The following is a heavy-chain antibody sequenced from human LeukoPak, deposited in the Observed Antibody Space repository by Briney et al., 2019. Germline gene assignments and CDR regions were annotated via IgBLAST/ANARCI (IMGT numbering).Heavy chain of an antibody. Sequence: LETLSLTCTVSGGSISSNSYYWGWIRQPPGKGLEWIGTIYYSGSTYYNPSLKSRVTISVDTSKNQFSLKLSSVTAADTAVYYCARDGYAPHWGQGTLVTVSS. CDR3: ARDGYAPH. D-gene: IGHD5-12*01. J-gene: IGHJ4*02. CDR1: GGSISSNSYY. V-gene: IGHV4-39*07. CDR2: IYYSGST.